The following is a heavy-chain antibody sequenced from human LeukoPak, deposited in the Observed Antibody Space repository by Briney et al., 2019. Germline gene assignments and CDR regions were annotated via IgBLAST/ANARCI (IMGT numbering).Heavy chain of an antibody. CDR1: GFTVSDNY. V-gene: IGHV3-53*01. J-gene: IGHJ4*02. CDR2: IYSGGTA. D-gene: IGHD3-3*01. CDR3: AGGTDFWSGYSFDS. Sequence: GGSLRLSCAASGFTVSDNYMSWVRQAPGKGLEWVSLIYSGGTADFADSVKGRFTISRDISKNTLSLQLSSLRTEDTAVYFCAGGTDFWSGYSFDSWGQGTLVTVSS.